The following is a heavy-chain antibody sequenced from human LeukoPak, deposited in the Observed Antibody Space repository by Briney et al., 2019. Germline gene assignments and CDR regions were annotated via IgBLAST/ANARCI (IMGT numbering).Heavy chain of an antibody. CDR3: ARSSGRVSDGSCEFLGCGYWFDP. CDR1: GGSISNYY. V-gene: IGHV4-59*01. CDR2: IYYSGGT. D-gene: IGHD2-15*01. J-gene: IGHJ5*02. Sequence: PSETLSLTCTVSGGSISNYYWSWIRQPPGKGLEWIGYIYYSGGTKYNPSLKSRVTMSVDTSKNQFSLKLSSVTAADTAVYYCARSSGRVSDGSCEFLGCGYWFDPWGQGTLVTVSS.